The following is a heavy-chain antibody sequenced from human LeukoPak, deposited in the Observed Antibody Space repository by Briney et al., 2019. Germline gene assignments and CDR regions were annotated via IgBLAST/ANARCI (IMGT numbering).Heavy chain of an antibody. CDR1: GYTFTSYD. V-gene: IGHV1-8*03. CDR3: ARATDIVVVPAAIWYAFDI. CDR2: TNPNSGNT. Sequence: APVKVSCKASGYTFTSYDINWVRQATGQGLEWMGWTNPNSGNTGYAQKFQGRVTITRNTSISTAYMELSSLRSEDTAVYYCARATDIVVVPAAIWYAFDIWGQGTMVTVSS. D-gene: IGHD2-2*02. J-gene: IGHJ3*02.